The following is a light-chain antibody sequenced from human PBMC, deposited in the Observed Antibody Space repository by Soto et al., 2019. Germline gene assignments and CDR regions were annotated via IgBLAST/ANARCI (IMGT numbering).Light chain of an antibody. CDR1: QGISSA. Sequence: AIQVTQSPSSLSASVGDTVTITCRASQGISSAFAWYQQKPGKVPRLLIYDVFNLQSGDPSRFSGSGSGRDFTLTISRLQPEDFATYYCQQLETYPLTFGQGTRLEVK. CDR3: QQLETYPLT. V-gene: IGKV1-13*02. J-gene: IGKJ5*01. CDR2: DVF.